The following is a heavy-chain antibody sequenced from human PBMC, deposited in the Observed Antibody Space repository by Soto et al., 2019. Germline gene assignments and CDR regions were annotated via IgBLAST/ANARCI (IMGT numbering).Heavy chain of an antibody. D-gene: IGHD1-26*01. Sequence: EVPLLESGGGLVQPGGSLRLSCAASGFTFSNYAMSWVRQAPGKGLEWVSSISDSGVSTYYADSVKGRFTITRDNSKNTLYLQMNSLRVEDTAVYYCAKEDVGGYYYSGLWCQGTLVTVSS. CDR3: AKEDVGGYYYSGL. CDR2: ISDSGVST. J-gene: IGHJ4*02. V-gene: IGHV3-23*01. CDR1: GFTFSNYA.